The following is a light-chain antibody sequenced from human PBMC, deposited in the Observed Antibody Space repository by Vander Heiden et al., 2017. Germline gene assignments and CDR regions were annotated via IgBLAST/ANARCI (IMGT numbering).Light chain of an antibody. V-gene: IGKV1-39*01. CDR3: QQSYSTPGT. CDR2: GAS. Sequence: IQLTQSASPLAASVDDRVTIACRASQSISSYLNWYRQKPGKAPKLLIYGASSWQSGVPARFSGSGSGTDFTLTISSLQPEDFATYYCQQSYSTPGTFGQGTQVEIK. CDR1: QSISSY. J-gene: IGKJ1*01.